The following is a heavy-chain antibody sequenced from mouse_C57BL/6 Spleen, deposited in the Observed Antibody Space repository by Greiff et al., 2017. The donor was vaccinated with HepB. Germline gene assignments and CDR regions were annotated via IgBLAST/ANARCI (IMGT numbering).Heavy chain of an antibody. J-gene: IGHJ2*01. CDR3: ARDERKGYFDY. V-gene: IGHV5-4*01. CDR1: GFTFSSYA. CDR2: ISDGGSYT. Sequence: EVKVVESGGGLVQPGESLKLSCAASGFTFSSYAMSWVRQTPEKRLEWVATISDGGSYTYYPDNVKGRFTISRDNAKNNLYLQMSHLKSEDTAMYYCARDERKGYFDYWGQGTTLTVSS.